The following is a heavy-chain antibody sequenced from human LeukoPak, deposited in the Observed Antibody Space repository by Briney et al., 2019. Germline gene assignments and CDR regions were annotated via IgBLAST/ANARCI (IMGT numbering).Heavy chain of an antibody. V-gene: IGHV1-2*02. Sequence: ASVKVSCKASGYTFTGYYMHWVRQAPGQGLEWMGWINPNSGGTNYAQKFQGRVTMTRGTSISTAYMELSRLRSDDTAVYYCARDGFTYCDFWSGYYGPFDPWGQGTLVTVSS. J-gene: IGHJ5*02. CDR3: ARDGFTYCDFWSGYYGPFDP. CDR1: GYTFTGYY. CDR2: INPNSGGT. D-gene: IGHD3-3*01.